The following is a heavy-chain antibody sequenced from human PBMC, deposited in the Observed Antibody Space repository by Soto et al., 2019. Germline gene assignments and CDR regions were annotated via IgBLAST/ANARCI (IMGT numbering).Heavy chain of an antibody. CDR1: GFTFSSFW. CDR3: ARVLLHSFDGRGWFDP. J-gene: IGHJ5*02. D-gene: IGHD3-16*01. V-gene: IGHV3-7*03. Sequence: PGGSLRLSCAASGFTFSSFWMSWVRQAPGKGLEWVANIKQDGSAKYYVDSVKGRFTISRDNAKNSLYLQMDRLKAEDTAVYSCARVLLHSFDGRGWFDPWGQGTPVTVSS. CDR2: IKQDGSAK.